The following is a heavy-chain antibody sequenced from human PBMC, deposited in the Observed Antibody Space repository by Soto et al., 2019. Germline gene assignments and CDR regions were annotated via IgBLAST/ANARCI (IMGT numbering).Heavy chain of an antibody. J-gene: IGHJ4*02. V-gene: IGHV4-59*01. Sequence: QVQLQESGPGLVKPSETLSLTCTVSGGSISSYYWSWIRQPPGKGLEWIGYIYYSGSTNYNPSLKSRVTIPVDTSKNQFSLKLSSVTAADTAVYYCARVGNNWNDVDYWGQGTLVTVSS. D-gene: IGHD1-1*01. CDR1: GGSISSYY. CDR2: IYYSGST. CDR3: ARVGNNWNDVDY.